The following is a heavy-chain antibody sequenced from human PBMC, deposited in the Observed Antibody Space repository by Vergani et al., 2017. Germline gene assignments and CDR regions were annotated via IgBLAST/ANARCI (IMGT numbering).Heavy chain of an antibody. CDR1: GFRFSDYE. V-gene: IGHV3-48*03. CDR2: ISTAGNVI. Sequence: HLVESGGGLVQPGGSLRLSCAASGFRFSDYEMNWLRQAPGKGLEWLSYISTAGNVIYYEDSVKGRFTISRDNAKKSLYLQINSLRAEDTAVYYCARDRWRTKIYPGPLDSWGQGTLVTVSS. J-gene: IGHJ4*02. CDR3: ARDRWRTKIYPGPLDS. D-gene: IGHD1-1*01.